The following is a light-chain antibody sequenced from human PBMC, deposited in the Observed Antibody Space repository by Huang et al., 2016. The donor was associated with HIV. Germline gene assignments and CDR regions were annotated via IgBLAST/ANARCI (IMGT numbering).Light chain of an antibody. CDR3: LQASHGAGT. CDR2: KVS. Sequence: DVLLTQFPLSLSVTLGQPAVSSCTSNQSLVYSDGNTYLNGLQQRPGQAPRRLIYKVSNRDSGVPDRFSGGGCGTEFTLIISEVEAEDVGDYYCLQASHGAGTFGQGTKVDIK. V-gene: IGKV2-30*01. CDR1: QSLVYSDGNTY. J-gene: IGKJ1*01.